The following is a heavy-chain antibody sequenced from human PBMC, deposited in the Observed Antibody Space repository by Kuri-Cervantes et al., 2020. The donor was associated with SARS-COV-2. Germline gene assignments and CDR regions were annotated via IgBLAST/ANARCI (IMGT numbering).Heavy chain of an antibody. CDR3: ATEGGTYPGWFDP. J-gene: IGHJ5*02. CDR2: ISFDGSNE. D-gene: IGHD1-26*01. Sequence: GESLKISSAASGLTFSGYAVHWVRQAPGKGLEWVALISFDGSNEYYADSVKGRFNISRDTSKNTLYLQMKSLRPEDTAVYYCATEGGTYPGWFDPWGQGTLVTVSS. CDR1: GLTFSGYA. V-gene: IGHV3-30-3*01.